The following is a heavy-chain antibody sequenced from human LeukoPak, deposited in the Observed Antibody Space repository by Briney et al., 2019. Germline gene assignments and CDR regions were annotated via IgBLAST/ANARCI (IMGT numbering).Heavy chain of an antibody. V-gene: IGHV1-18*04. Sequence: ASVKVSCKAPGYTFTGYYMHWVRQAPGQGLEWMGWISAYNGNTNYAQKLQGRVTMTTDTSTSTAYMELRSLRSDDTAVYYCARVPEDYYDSSGYSYWGQGTLVTVSS. CDR3: ARVPEDYYDSSGYSY. D-gene: IGHD3-22*01. J-gene: IGHJ4*02. CDR2: ISAYNGNT. CDR1: GYTFTGYY.